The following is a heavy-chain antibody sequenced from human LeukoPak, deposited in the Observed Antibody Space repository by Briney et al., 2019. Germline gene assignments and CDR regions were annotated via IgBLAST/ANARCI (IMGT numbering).Heavy chain of an antibody. CDR1: GFSFSTYG. CDR3: AKNSHNYGDYGSWFDP. V-gene: IGHV3-33*06. Sequence: PGGSLRLSCAAPGFSFSTYGMHWVRQAPGKGPEWVAVLWYDGSNENYADSVKGRFTISRDNSKNTLYLQMNSLTVEDTAVYYCAKNSHNYGDYGSWFDPWGRGTLVTVSS. CDR2: LWYDGSNE. J-gene: IGHJ5*02. D-gene: IGHD4-17*01.